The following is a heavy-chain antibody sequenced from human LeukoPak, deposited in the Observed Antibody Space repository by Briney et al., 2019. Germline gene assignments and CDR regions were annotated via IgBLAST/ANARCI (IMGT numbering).Heavy chain of an antibody. V-gene: IGHV1-2*02. J-gene: IGHJ4*02. CDR1: GYTFTGYC. Sequence: ASVKVSCKASGYTFTGYCMHWVRQAPGQGLEWMGWINPNSGGTNYAQKFQGRVTMTRDTSISTAYMELSRLRSDDTAAYYCARDLYYDFWSAASSGYFDYWGQGTLVTVSS. CDR2: INPNSGGT. CDR3: ARDLYYDFWSAASSGYFDY. D-gene: IGHD3-3*01.